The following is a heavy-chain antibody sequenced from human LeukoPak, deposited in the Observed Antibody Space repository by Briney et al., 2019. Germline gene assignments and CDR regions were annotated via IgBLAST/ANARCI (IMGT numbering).Heavy chain of an antibody. CDR3: ARGRSTGYSYYFEY. J-gene: IGHJ4*02. CDR2: MNPNSGST. CDR1: GYTFTSYD. D-gene: IGHD2-15*01. Sequence: ASVKVSCKASGYTFTSYDINWVRQATGQGLEWMGWMNPNSGSTGYAQKFQGRVTITRNTSISTAYMELSGLRSEDTAVYYCARGRSTGYSYYFEYWGQGTLVTVSS. V-gene: IGHV1-8*03.